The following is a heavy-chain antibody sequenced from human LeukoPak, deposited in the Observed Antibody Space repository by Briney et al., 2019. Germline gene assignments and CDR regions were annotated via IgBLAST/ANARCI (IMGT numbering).Heavy chain of an antibody. CDR3: AKGDSGSYSTPDAFDI. CDR2: VSWNSGTI. J-gene: IGHJ3*02. Sequence: PGGSLRLSCAASGFTFDDYAMHWVRQAPGKGLEWVSGVSWNSGTIGYADSVKGRFTISRDNAKNSLYLQMSSLRAEDMALYYCAKGDSGSYSTPDAFDIWGQGTMVTVSS. V-gene: IGHV3-9*03. CDR1: GFTFDDYA. D-gene: IGHD1-26*01.